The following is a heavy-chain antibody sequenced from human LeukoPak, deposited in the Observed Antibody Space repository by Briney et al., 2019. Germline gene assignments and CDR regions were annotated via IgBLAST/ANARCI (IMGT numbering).Heavy chain of an antibody. CDR3: ARDVYDSSGYYLDAFDI. CDR2: IYYSGST. CDR1: GGSISSYY. J-gene: IGHJ3*02. D-gene: IGHD3-22*01. Sequence: SETLSLTCTVSGGSISSYYWSWIRQPPGKGLEWIGYIYYSGSTNYNPSLKSRVTISVDTSKNQFSLKLSSVTAADTAVYYCARDVYDSSGYYLDAFDIWGQGTMVTVSS. V-gene: IGHV4-59*01.